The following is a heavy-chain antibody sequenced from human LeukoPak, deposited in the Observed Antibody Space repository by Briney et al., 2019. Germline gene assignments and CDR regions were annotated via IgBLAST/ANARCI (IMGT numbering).Heavy chain of an antibody. J-gene: IGHJ4*02. CDR3: TRAYNWNDKFDY. V-gene: IGHV1-46*01. D-gene: IGHD1-1*01. Sequence: ASVKASCKASGYTFISYYIHWVRQAPGQGLEWMGIINPNGGSTTYAQKFQGRVTMTRDTSTSTVYMDLSSLTSEDTAVYYCTRAYNWNDKFDYWGQGTLVTVSS. CDR1: GYTFISYY. CDR2: INPNGGST.